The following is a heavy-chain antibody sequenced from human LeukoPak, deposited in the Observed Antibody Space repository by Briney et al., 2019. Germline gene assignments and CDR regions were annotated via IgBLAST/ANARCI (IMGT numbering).Heavy chain of an antibody. CDR3: AKDTGLSLVALDS. J-gene: IGHJ4*02. CDR1: GFTFDDYA. CDR2: LTWNGAIT. Sequence: PGRSLRLSCAASGFTFDDYAMHWVRQAPGKGLEWVSGLTWNGAITAYADSVKGRFTVSRDNTKNSLYLQMNSLRGEDTALYYCAKDTGLSLVALDSWGQGTLVTVSP. V-gene: IGHV3-9*01. D-gene: IGHD2-8*02.